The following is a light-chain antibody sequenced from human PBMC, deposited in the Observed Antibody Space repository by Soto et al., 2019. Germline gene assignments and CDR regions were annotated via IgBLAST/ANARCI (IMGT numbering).Light chain of an antibody. J-gene: IGLJ3*02. V-gene: IGLV1-47*02. CDR2: GNS. CDR1: SANSGFNA. CDR3: EAWDDGLSVVL. Sequence: QPVLTQPPSASGTPGQRVTLSCSGGSANSGFNAGNWYQQLPGAAPKLLMHGNSQRPSGVPERFSCSKSGTSAFLSIIGLSTEDEADDDCEAWDDGLSVVLFGGGTKLTVL.